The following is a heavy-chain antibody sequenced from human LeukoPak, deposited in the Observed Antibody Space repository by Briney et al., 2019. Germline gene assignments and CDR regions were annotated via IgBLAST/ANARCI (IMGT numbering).Heavy chain of an antibody. V-gene: IGHV3-23*01. CDR1: GFTFSTYA. J-gene: IGHJ4*02. D-gene: IGHD6-19*01. Sequence: GGSLRLSCAASGFTFSTYALTWVRQAPGKGLEGVSAISGSGGSTYYADSVKGRFTISRDNSKNTLYLQMNSLRAEDTGVYYCAKDLSSGSRRAYWGQGTLVTVSS. CDR3: AKDLSSGSRRAY. CDR2: ISGSGGST.